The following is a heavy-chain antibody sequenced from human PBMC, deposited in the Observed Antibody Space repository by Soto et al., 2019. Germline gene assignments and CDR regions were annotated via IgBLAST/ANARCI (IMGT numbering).Heavy chain of an antibody. V-gene: IGHV3-23*04. D-gene: IGHD1-20*01. J-gene: IGHJ4*02. CDR3: TKPPSIKYGVDY. Sequence: EVQLVESGGGLVQPGGSLRLSCAASGFSFRGYGLTWVRQAPGKGLEWVSAISSSSGSTFYADSVKGRFIISRDNSKNTLYLQMNSLRVEDTAVYYCTKPPSIKYGVDYWGQGTLVAVSS. CDR2: ISSSSGST. CDR1: GFSFRGYG.